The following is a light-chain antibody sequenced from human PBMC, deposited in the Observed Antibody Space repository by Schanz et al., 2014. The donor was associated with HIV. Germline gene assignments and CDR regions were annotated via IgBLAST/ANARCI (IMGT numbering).Light chain of an antibody. CDR1: QSVSSSY. CDR2: DAS. Sequence: EIVLTQSPGTLSLSPGERATLSCRASQSVSSSYLAWYQQKPGQAPRLLIYDASKRATGVPARFSGSGSGTDFTLTISSLQPDDFAVYFCQQRSGWPPTWSFGQGTKVELK. CDR3: QQRSGWPPTWS. J-gene: IGKJ1*01. V-gene: IGKV3D-20*02.